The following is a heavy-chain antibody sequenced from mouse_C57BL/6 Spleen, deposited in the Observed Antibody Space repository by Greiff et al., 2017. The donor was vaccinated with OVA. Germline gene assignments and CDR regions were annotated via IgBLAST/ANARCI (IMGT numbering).Heavy chain of an antibody. CDR3: TKDYYGSSGYFDV. CDR1: GFNIKDYY. J-gene: IGHJ1*03. D-gene: IGHD1-1*01. Sequence: VHVKQSGAELVRPGASVKLSCTASGFNIKDYYMHWVKQRPEQGLEWIGRIDPEDGDTEYAPKFQGKATMTADTSSNTAYLQLSSLTSEDTAVYYCTKDYYGSSGYFDVWGTGTTVTVSS. CDR2: IDPEDGDT. V-gene: IGHV14-1*01.